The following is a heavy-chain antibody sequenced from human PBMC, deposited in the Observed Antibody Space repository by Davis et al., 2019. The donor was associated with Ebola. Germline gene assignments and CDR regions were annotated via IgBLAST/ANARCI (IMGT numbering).Heavy chain of an antibody. CDR3: ARGWDSSGWPGY. Sequence: PGGSLRLSCAASGFTFSSYSMNWVRQAPGKGLEWVSSISSSSSYIYYADSVKGRFTISRDNAKNSLYLQMNSLRAEDTAVYYCARGWDSSGWPGYWGQGTLVTVSS. CDR2: ISSSSSYI. J-gene: IGHJ4*02. CDR1: GFTFSSYS. D-gene: IGHD6-19*01. V-gene: IGHV3-21*01.